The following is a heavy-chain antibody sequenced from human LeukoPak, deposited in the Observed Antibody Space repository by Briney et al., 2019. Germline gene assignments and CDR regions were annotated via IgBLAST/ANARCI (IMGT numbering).Heavy chain of an antibody. CDR2: MSRYGST. CDR1: GYSINSCYY. V-gene: IGHV4-38-2*02. J-gene: IGHJ4*02. CDR3: ARDRRYFDYLPSDY. D-gene: IGHD3-9*01. Sequence: PSETLSLTCAVSGYSINSCYYWGWIRQPPGKGLEWIGSMSRYGSTYYNPSLKSRVTMSVDTSKNQFSLKLNSVTAADTAVYYCARDRRYFDYLPSDYWGQGTLVTVSS.